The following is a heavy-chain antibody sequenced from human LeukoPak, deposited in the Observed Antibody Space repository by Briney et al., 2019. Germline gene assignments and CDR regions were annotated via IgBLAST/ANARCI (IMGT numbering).Heavy chain of an antibody. D-gene: IGHD2-2*01. V-gene: IGHV3-23*01. Sequence: GGSLRLSCAASGFTFSSYAMSWIRQAPGKGLEWVSAISGSGGSTYYADSVKGRFTISRDNSKNTLYLQMNSLRAEDTAVYYCAKDVTAIVVVPAAMRGYWGQGTLVTVSS. CDR1: GFTFSSYA. J-gene: IGHJ4*02. CDR3: AKDVTAIVVVPAAMRGY. CDR2: ISGSGGST.